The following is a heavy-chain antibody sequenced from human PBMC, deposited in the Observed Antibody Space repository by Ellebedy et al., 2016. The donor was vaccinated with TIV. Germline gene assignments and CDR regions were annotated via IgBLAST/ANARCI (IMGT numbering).Heavy chain of an antibody. Sequence: MPGGSLRLSCSVSGDSISSGNHYWDWIRQPPGKGLEWIGTIYYSGSTYYNPSLKSRVTISVDTSKNQFSLKLTSVTAADTAVYSCARRYGPQNFCDYWGQGNLVTVSS. V-gene: IGHV4-39*07. J-gene: IGHJ4*02. CDR3: ARRYGPQNFCDY. D-gene: IGHD5-18*01. CDR2: IYYSGST. CDR1: GDSISSGNHY.